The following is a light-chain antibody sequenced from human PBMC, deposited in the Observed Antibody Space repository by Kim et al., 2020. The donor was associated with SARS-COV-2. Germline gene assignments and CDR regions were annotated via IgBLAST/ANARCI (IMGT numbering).Light chain of an antibody. V-gene: IGLV2-14*03. CDR1: SSDVGGYNY. J-gene: IGLJ2*01. Sequence: QSALTQPASVSGSPGQSITISCTGTSSDVGGYNYVSWYQQYPGKAPSLIIYDVNERPSGVSSRFSASKSGNTASLTISGLHAEDEANYYCSSYTSSSTVTFGGGTKVTVL. CDR2: DVN. CDR3: SSYTSSSTVT.